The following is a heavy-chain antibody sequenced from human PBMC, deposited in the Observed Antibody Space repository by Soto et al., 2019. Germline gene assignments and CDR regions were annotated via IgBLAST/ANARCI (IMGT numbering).Heavy chain of an antibody. Sequence: QVQLVQSGAEVKKPGASVKVSCQASGYIFNNYDINWVRQATGQGLEWMGWMDPNSGNTGYAQKFHGRVTMTTDTSTSTAYMELRSLRSDDTAVYYCARSDFEYCGGDCYKENDYWGQGTLVTVSS. V-gene: IGHV1-8*01. J-gene: IGHJ4*02. D-gene: IGHD2-21*01. CDR3: ARSDFEYCGGDCYKENDY. CDR1: GYIFNNYD. CDR2: MDPNSGNT.